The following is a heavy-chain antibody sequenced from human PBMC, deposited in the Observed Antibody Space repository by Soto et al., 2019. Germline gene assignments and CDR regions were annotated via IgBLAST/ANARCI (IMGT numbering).Heavy chain of an antibody. D-gene: IGHD2-15*01. Sequence: ETLSLTCTVSGGSISSYYWSWIRRPPGKGLEWIGYIYYSGSTNYNPSLKSRVTISVDTSKNQFSLKLSSVTAADTAVYYCARLIVVVVAANKLHWFDPWGQGTLVTVSS. CDR2: IYYSGST. CDR1: GGSISSYY. CDR3: ARLIVVVVAANKLHWFDP. J-gene: IGHJ5*02. V-gene: IGHV4-59*01.